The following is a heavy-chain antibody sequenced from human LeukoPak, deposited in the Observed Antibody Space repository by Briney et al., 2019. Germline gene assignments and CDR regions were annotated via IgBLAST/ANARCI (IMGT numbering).Heavy chain of an antibody. CDR3: ARDRPYDSSGYRATGAFDI. CDR1: GGSISSYY. D-gene: IGHD3-22*01. CDR2: IYYSGST. V-gene: IGHV4-59*01. J-gene: IGHJ3*02. Sequence: SETLSLTCTVSGGSISSYYWSWIRQPPGKGLEWIGYIYYSGSTNYNPSLKSRVTISVDTSKNQFSLKLSSVTAADTAVYYCARDRPYDSSGYRATGAFDIWGQGTMVTVSS.